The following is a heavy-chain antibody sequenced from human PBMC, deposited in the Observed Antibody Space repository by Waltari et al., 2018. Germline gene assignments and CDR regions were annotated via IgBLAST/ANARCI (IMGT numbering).Heavy chain of an antibody. CDR2: IYSGGSS. J-gene: IGHJ5*02. Sequence: EVQLVESGGGLIQPGGSLRLSCAASGFTVSSNYMSWVRQAPGKGLEWVSVIYSGGSSYYADSVKGRFTSRDNSKNTLYLQMNSLRAEDTAVYYCARVVVAATNWFDPWGQGTLVTVSS. D-gene: IGHD2-15*01. CDR1: GFTVSSNY. CDR3: ARVVVAATNWFDP. V-gene: IGHV3-53*01.